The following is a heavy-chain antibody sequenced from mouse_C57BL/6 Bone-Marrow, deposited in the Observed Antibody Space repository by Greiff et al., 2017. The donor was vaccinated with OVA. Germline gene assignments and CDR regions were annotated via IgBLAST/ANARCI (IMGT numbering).Heavy chain of an antibody. Sequence: QVQLQQSGAELVMPGASVKLSCKASGYTFTSYWMHWVKQRPGQGLEWIGEIDPSDSYTNYNQKFKGKSTLTVDKSSSTAYMQLSSLTSEDSAVYYCARGLGDGYYDFDYWGQGTTLTVSS. D-gene: IGHD2-3*01. CDR3: ARGLGDGYYDFDY. J-gene: IGHJ2*01. CDR1: GYTFTSYW. V-gene: IGHV1-69*01. CDR2: IDPSDSYT.